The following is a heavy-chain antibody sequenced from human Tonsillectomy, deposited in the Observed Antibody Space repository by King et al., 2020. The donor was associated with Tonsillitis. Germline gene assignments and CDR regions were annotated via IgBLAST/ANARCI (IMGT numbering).Heavy chain of an antibody. D-gene: IGHD3-10*01. CDR2: IYYSGPT. CDR3: AGERTGETNLVV. CDR1: GGSISSYY. V-gene: IGHV4-59*01. Sequence: VQLQESGPRLVKPSETLSLTCTVSGGSISSYYWSWIRQPPGKGLEWIGYIYYSGPTNYNLSLKSRVTISLDTPKSQCSLKLMSVTAADTAVYYCAGERTGETNLVVWGKGTAVTVSS. J-gene: IGHJ6*03.